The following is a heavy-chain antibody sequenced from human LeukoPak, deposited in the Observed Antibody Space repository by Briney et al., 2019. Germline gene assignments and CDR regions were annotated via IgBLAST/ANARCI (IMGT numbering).Heavy chain of an antibody. CDR1: GFTFTSYS. V-gene: IGHV3-21*06. J-gene: IGHJ6*02. CDR2: ISSGSNYI. CDR3: ARDKAQDSVYYGMDV. Sequence: PGGSLRLSCAASGFTFTSYSMNWVRQAPGKGLEWVSSISSGSNYIYYADSVKGRFTISRDNARTSLYLQMNSLRAEDTAVYYCARDKAQDSVYYGMDVWGQGTTATVSS. D-gene: IGHD6-6*01.